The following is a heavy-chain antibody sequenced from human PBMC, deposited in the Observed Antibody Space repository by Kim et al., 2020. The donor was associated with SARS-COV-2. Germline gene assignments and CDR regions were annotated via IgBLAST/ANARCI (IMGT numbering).Heavy chain of an antibody. CDR3: ARVDEYSSSWYSFDY. J-gene: IGHJ4*02. D-gene: IGHD6-13*01. V-gene: IGHV3-30*07. Sequence: ADSGKGQFTIHRDKSKNTLYLQMNSLRAEDTAVYYCARVDEYSSSWYSFDYWGQGTLVTVSS.